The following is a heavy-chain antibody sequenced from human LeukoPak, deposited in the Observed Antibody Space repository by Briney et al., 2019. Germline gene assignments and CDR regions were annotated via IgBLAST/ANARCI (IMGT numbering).Heavy chain of an antibody. Sequence: GGSLRLSCAASGFTFSSSSLNWVRQAPGKGLGWVSSITRHSTYIYYADSMKGRFTISRDSAKNSLYLQMNSLRADDTAVYYCARAPSGENYFPWYFDLWGRGTLVTVSS. V-gene: IGHV3-21*01. D-gene: IGHD2/OR15-2a*01. J-gene: IGHJ2*01. CDR2: ITRHSTYI. CDR3: ARAPSGENYFPWYFDL. CDR1: GFTFSSSS.